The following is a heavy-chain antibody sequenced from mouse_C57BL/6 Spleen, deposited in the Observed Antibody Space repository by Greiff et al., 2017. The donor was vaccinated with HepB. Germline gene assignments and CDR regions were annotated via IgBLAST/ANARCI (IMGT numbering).Heavy chain of an antibody. CDR2: IYPRSGNT. CDR1: GYTFTSYG. CDR3: ARIDSWFAY. V-gene: IGHV1-81*01. J-gene: IGHJ3*01. Sequence: QVHVKQSGAELARPGASVKLSCKASGYTFTSYGISWVKQSTGQGLEWIGEIYPRSGNTYYNEKFKGKATLTADKSSSTAYMELRSLTSEDSAVYFCARIDSWFAYWGQGTLVTVSA.